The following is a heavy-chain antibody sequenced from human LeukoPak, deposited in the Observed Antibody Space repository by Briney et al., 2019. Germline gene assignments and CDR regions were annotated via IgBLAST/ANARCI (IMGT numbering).Heavy chain of an antibody. Sequence: PGGSLRLSCAASGFTFSNYWMSWVRQAPGKGLEWVANIKQDGSEKYYVDSVKGRFTISRDNAKDSLYLQLNSLRVEDTAIYYCARDKIVGATNFDYWGQGALVTVSS. CDR3: ARDKIVGATNFDY. J-gene: IGHJ4*02. V-gene: IGHV3-7*03. D-gene: IGHD1-26*01. CDR1: GFTFSNYW. CDR2: IKQDGSEK.